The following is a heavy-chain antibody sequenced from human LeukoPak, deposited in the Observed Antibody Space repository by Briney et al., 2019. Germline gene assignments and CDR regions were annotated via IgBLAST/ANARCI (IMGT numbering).Heavy chain of an antibody. CDR1: GFTFSSYA. V-gene: IGHV3-23*01. CDR3: AKKMTTVITFDY. D-gene: IGHD4-17*01. J-gene: IGHJ4*02. Sequence: QSGGSLGLSCAASGFTFSSYAMSWVRQAPGKGLEWVSAISGSGGSTYYADSVKGRFTISRDNSKNTLYLQMNSLRAEDTAVYYCAKKMTTVITFDYWGQGTLVTVSS. CDR2: ISGSGGST.